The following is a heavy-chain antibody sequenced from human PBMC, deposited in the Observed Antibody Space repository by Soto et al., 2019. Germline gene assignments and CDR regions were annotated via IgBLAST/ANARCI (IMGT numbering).Heavy chain of an antibody. D-gene: IGHD6-19*01. CDR3: ARDVRIAVAGRKFYGMDV. V-gene: IGHV1-18*01. CDR2: ISVYDGNT. Sequence: QVQLVQSGPEVKKPGASVKVSCKASGYTFTSYDINWVRQAPGQGLEWMGWISVYDGNTNYAQKLQDRVTITADESTSTAYMELSSLRSEDTAVYYCARDVRIAVAGRKFYGMDVWGQGTTVTVSS. J-gene: IGHJ6*02. CDR1: GYTFTSYD.